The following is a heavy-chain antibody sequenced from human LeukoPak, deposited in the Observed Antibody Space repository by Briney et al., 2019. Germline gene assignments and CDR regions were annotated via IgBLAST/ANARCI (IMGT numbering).Heavy chain of an antibody. Sequence: SQTLSLTCTVSGGSISSGGYYWSWIRQHPGKGLEWIGYIYYSGSTYYNPSLKSRVTISVDTSKNQFSLKLSSVTAADTAVYYCARAIAAAGSDWFDPWGQGTLVTVSS. CDR2: IYYSGST. V-gene: IGHV4-31*03. D-gene: IGHD6-13*01. CDR3: ARAIAAAGSDWFDP. J-gene: IGHJ5*02. CDR1: GGSISSGGYY.